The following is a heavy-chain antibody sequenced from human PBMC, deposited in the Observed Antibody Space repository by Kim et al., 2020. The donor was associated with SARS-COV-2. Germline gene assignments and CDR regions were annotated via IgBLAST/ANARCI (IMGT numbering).Heavy chain of an antibody. V-gene: IGHV4-59*08. Sequence: NPSLKSRVTISVDTSKNQFSLKLSSVTAADTAVYYCAGRLEYSSSSYYDYWGQGTLVTVSS. CDR3: AGRLEYSSSSYYDY. J-gene: IGHJ4*02. D-gene: IGHD6-6*01.